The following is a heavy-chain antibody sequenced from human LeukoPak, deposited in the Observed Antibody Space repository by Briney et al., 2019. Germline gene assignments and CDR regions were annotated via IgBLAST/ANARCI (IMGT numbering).Heavy chain of an antibody. CDR1: GFTFDDYA. CDR2: ISWNSGSI. J-gene: IGHJ6*02. V-gene: IGHV3-9*01. CDR3: AKDMLGGFIAAGRDYGMDV. Sequence: GGSLRLSCAASGFTFDDYAMHWVRQAPGKGLEWVSGISWNSGSIGYADSVKGRFTISRDNAKNSLYLQMNSLRAEDTALYYCAKDMLGGFIAAGRDYGMDVWGQGTTVTVSS. D-gene: IGHD6-13*01.